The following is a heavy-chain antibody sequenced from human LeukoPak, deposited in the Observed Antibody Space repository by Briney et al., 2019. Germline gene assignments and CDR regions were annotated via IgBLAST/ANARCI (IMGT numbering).Heavy chain of an antibody. J-gene: IGHJ5*02. CDR2: IIPIFGTA. CDR1: GGTFSSYA. CDR3: ARGRDSSGYYIAGFDP. D-gene: IGHD3-22*01. Sequence: SVTVSCTASGGTFSSYAISWVRQAPGQGLEWMGGIIPIFGTANYAQKFQGRVTITADESTSTAYMELSSLRSEDTAVYYCARGRDSSGYYIAGFDPWGQGTLVTVSS. V-gene: IGHV1-69*13.